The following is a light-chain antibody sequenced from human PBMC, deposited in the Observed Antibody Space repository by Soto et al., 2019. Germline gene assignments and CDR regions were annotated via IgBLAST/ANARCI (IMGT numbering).Light chain of an antibody. V-gene: IGLV2-23*02. J-gene: IGLJ2*01. CDR1: SSDVGSYNL. Sequence: QSALTQPASVSGSPGQSITISCTGTSSDVGSYNLVSWYQQHPGKAPKLMIYEVSKRPSGVSNRFSGSKSGNTASLTISGLQAEDGADYYCCSYAGSRVFGGGTKLTVL. CDR2: EVS. CDR3: CSYAGSRV.